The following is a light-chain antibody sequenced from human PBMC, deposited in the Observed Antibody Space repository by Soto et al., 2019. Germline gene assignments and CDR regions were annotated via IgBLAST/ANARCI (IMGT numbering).Light chain of an antibody. Sequence: VSTQSPATLSVSPGATATLSCRASQSVGSNLAWYQQKPGQAPTLLIYGASTSATGIPARFSGSGCGTEFTLTISSLQSEEFAGYYGQQRNSWPPTFTFGQGTRLDIK. J-gene: IGKJ5*01. V-gene: IGKV3-15*01. CDR2: GAS. CDR3: QQRNSWPPTFT. CDR1: QSVGSN.